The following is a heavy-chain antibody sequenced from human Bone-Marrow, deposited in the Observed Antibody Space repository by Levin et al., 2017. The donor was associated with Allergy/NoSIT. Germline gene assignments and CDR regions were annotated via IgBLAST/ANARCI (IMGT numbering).Heavy chain of an antibody. V-gene: IGHV3-53*01. CDR3: TKSHVSPYFFGS. CDR1: GITVSTHH. CDR2: LYGGGLT. J-gene: IGHJ4*02. Sequence: PGGSLRLSCAPSGITVSTHHMSWVRQAPGKGLEWVSTLYGGGLTYYADSVKGRFTISRDDSKNMLFLHMNSLRAEDTAVYYCTKSHVSPYFFGSWGQGTLVAVSS.